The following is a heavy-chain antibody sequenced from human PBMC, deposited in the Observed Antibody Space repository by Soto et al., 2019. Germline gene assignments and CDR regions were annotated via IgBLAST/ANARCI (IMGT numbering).Heavy chain of an antibody. J-gene: IGHJ4*02. CDR2: ISAYNGNT. V-gene: IGHV1-18*01. CDR3: ARVPEGLAYCGGDCYSGFDY. D-gene: IGHD2-21*02. CDR1: GYTFTSYG. Sequence: QVKLVQSGAEVKKPGASVKVSCKASGYTFTSYGISWVRQAPGQGLEWMGWISAYNGNTNYAQKLQGRVTMTTDTSTSTAYMELRSLRSDDTAVYYCARVPEGLAYCGGDCYSGFDYWGQGTLVTVSS.